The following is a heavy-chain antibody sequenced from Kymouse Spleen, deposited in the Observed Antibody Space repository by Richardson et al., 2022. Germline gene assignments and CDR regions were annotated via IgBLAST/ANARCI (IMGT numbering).Heavy chain of an antibody. D-gene: IGHD6-6*01. V-gene: IGHV4-39*01. Sequence: QLQLQESGPGLVKPSETLSLTCTVSGGSISSSSYYWGWIRQPPGKGLEWIGSIYYSGSTYYNPSLKSRVTISVDTSKNQFSLKLSSVTAADTAVYYCARGAARDAFDIWGQGTMVTVSS. CDR3: ARGAARDAFDI. CDR2: IYYSGST. J-gene: IGHJ3*02. CDR1: GGSISSSSYY.